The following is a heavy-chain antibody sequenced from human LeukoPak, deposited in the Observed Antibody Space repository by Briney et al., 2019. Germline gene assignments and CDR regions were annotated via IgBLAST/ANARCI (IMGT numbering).Heavy chain of an antibody. CDR1: SYSISSGYY. CDR3: GRDRPTGYYDY. V-gene: IGHV4-38-2*02. J-gene: IGHJ4*02. Sequence: SETLSLTCTVSSYSISSGYYWGWIRQSPGKGLEWIASINHSGITYYNPSLKSRVTISVDTSKNQFSLKLTSVTAAVTAVYYCGRDRPTGYYDYWGQGILVTVSS. D-gene: IGHD3-9*01. CDR2: INHSGIT.